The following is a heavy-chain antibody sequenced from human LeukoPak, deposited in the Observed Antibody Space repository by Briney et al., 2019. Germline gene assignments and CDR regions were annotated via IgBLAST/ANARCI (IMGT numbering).Heavy chain of an antibody. V-gene: IGHV3-23*01. Sequence: GGSLRLSCGASGFTFSSYAMNWVRQAPGKGLEWVSSISGTDSRTHYADSVKGRFSISRDNSKNTLYLQMNSLRAEDTAVYYCAKMTTVNYYYMDVWGKGTTVTVSS. D-gene: IGHD4-17*01. CDR3: AKMTTVNYYYMDV. J-gene: IGHJ6*03. CDR1: GFTFSSYA. CDR2: ISGTDSRT.